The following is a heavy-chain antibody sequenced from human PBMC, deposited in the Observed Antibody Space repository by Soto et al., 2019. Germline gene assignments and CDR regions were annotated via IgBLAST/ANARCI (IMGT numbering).Heavy chain of an antibody. Sequence: PGESLKISCKGSGYSFTSYWISWVRQMPGKGLEWMGRIDPSDSYTNYSPSFQGHVTISADKSISTAYLQWSSLKASDTAMYYCARGPQYYYDSSGYYDYYYYGMDVWGQGTTVTVSS. J-gene: IGHJ6*02. CDR3: ARGPQYYYDSSGYYDYYYYGMDV. CDR1: GYSFTSYW. V-gene: IGHV5-10-1*01. CDR2: IDPSDSYT. D-gene: IGHD3-22*01.